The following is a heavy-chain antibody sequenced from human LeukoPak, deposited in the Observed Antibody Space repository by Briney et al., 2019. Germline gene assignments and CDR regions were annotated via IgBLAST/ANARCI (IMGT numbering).Heavy chain of an antibody. J-gene: IGHJ4*02. CDR3: ARDYSSWFDY. D-gene: IGHD6-6*01. CDR1: GFTLSSYW. Sequence: GSLRLSCAASGFTLSSYWIHWVRQAPGKGLVWVSIINSDGSTTNYADSVKGRFTISRDNAKNTLYLQLNSLRPEDTAVYYCARDYSSWFDYWGQGTLVTVSS. CDR2: INSDGSTT. V-gene: IGHV3-74*01.